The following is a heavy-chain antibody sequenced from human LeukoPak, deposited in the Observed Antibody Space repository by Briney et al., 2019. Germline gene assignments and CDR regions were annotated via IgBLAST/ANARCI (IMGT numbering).Heavy chain of an antibody. V-gene: IGHV3-23*01. Sequence: GGSLRLSCAASGFTFSRYAMSWVRQAPGKGLEWVSAISGSGGSTYNADSVKGRFTISRDDSKNTLYLQMNSLRAEDTAVYYCAKTLDGYDSSGYSYWGQGTLVTVSS. CDR2: ISGSGGST. J-gene: IGHJ4*02. D-gene: IGHD3-22*01. CDR1: GFTFSRYA. CDR3: AKTLDGYDSSGYSY.